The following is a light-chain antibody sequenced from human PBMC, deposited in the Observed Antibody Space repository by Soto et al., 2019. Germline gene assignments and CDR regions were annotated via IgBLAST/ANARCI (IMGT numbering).Light chain of an antibody. CDR1: QGISSN. J-gene: IGKJ1*01. Sequence: QLTQSPSSLSASVGDRVTLTCRASQGISSNLAWYQQKPGRAPKLLIFGASTLQSGVPSRFSGSGSGTEFTLTISSLQTDDFSTYYCQQYHSYWTFGQGTKVDIK. V-gene: IGKV1-9*01. CDR3: QQYHSYWT. CDR2: GAS.